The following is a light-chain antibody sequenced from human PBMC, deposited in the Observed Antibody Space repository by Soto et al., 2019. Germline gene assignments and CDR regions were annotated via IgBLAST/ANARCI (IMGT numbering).Light chain of an antibody. V-gene: IGLV1-47*02. CDR3: AVWDNSLSGWL. Sequence: SVVTQSPSASGTPGQRVTISCSGSNSNIGRDFVSWYQQLPGAAPKLLIYSTDQRPSGVPARFSGSKSGTSASLAISGLRSEDEADYYCAVWDNSLSGWLFGGGTKLTVL. J-gene: IGLJ3*02. CDR1: NSNIGRDF. CDR2: STD.